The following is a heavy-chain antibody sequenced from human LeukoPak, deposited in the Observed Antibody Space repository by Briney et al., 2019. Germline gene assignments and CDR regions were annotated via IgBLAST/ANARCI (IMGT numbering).Heavy chain of an antibody. CDR1: GASVSSGSYY. V-gene: IGHV4-61*03. CDR2: MYYSGGT. CDR3: ARVGYSGSYLSFDY. J-gene: IGHJ4*02. D-gene: IGHD1-26*01. Sequence: SETLSLTCTVSGASVSSGSYYWSWIRQPPGKRLEWIGYMYYSGGTNYNPSLKSRVTISIDTSKNHFSLKLSSVTAADTAVYYCARVGYSGSYLSFDYWGQGTLVTVSS.